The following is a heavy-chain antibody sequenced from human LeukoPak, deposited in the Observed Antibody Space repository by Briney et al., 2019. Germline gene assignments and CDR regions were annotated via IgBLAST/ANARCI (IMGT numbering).Heavy chain of an antibody. J-gene: IGHJ3*02. CDR2: IHYSGST. V-gene: IGHV4-61*05. D-gene: IGHD6-13*01. CDR3: ARDADSSSWSGWAFDI. Sequence: SETLSLTCTVSGGSISSRTYYWGWIRQPPGKGLEWIGYIHYSGSTNYNPSLKSRATISVDRPKNQFSLKLSSVTAADTAVYYCARDADSSSWSGWAFDIWGQGTMVTVSS. CDR1: GGSISSRTYY.